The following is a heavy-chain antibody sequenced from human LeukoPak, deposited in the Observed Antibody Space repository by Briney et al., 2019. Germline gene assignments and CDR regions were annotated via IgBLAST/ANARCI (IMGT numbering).Heavy chain of an antibody. CDR2: ISGSGGST. D-gene: IGHD3-16*01. Sequence: PGGSLRLSCAASGLTFSSYGMSWVRQAPGKGLEWVSTISGSGGSTYYADSVKGRFTISRDNAKNTLYLQMNSLRAEDTAVYYCAGGRGTDYWGQGTLVTVSS. J-gene: IGHJ4*02. V-gene: IGHV3-23*01. CDR3: AGGRGTDY. CDR1: GLTFSSYG.